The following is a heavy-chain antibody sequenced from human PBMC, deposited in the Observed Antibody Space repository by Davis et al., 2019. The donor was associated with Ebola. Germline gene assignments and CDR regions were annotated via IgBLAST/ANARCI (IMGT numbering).Heavy chain of an antibody. D-gene: IGHD3-3*01. V-gene: IGHV1-2*06. CDR2: INPNSGGT. CDR1: GGTFSSYA. Sequence: ASVKVSCKASGGTFSSYAISWVRQAPGQGLEWMGRINPNSGGTNYAQKFQGRVTMTRDTSIGTAYMELSRLRSDDTAVYYCARDDFLEWLSLDYYGMDVWGKGTTVTVSS. J-gene: IGHJ6*04. CDR3: ARDDFLEWLSLDYYGMDV.